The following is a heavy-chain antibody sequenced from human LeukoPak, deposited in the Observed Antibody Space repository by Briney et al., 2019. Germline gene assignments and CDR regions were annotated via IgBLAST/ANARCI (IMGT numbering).Heavy chain of an antibody. Sequence: SETLSLTCTVSGGSISSYYWSWIRQPPGKGLEWIGYIYYSRSTNYNPSLKSRVTISVDTSKNQFSLKLSSVTAADTAVYYCARQGNRGGWFDPWGQGTLVTVSS. V-gene: IGHV4-59*08. CDR1: GGSISSYY. J-gene: IGHJ5*02. D-gene: IGHD6-25*01. CDR3: ARQGNRGGWFDP. CDR2: IYYSRST.